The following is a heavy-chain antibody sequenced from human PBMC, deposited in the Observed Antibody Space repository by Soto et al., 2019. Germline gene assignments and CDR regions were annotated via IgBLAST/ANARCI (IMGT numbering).Heavy chain of an antibody. V-gene: IGHV1-69*01. CDR1: GGTFSSYA. CDR3: AIVATILHYYYYGMDV. CDR2: IIPIFGTA. Sequence: QVQLVQSGAEVKKPGSSVKVSCKASGGTFSSYAISWVRQAPGQGLEWMGGIIPIFGTANYAQKFQGRVTITADESTSTAYMALSSLRSEDTAVYYCAIVATILHYYYYGMDVWGQGTTVTVSS. J-gene: IGHJ6*02. D-gene: IGHD5-12*01.